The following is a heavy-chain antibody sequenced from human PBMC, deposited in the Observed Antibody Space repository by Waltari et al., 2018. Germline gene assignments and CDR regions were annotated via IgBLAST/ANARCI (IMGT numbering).Heavy chain of an antibody. CDR1: GGSISSGSYY. D-gene: IGHD6-6*01. CDR2: IYTSGST. CDR3: ARYPLRSSAEYFQH. Sequence: QVQLQESGPGLVKPSQTLSLTCTVSGGSISSGSYYWSWLRQPAGKGLEWIGYIYTSGSTNYNPSLKSRVTISVDTSKNQFSLKLSSVTAADTAVYYCARYPLRSSAEYFQHWGQGTLVTVSS. J-gene: IGHJ1*01. V-gene: IGHV4-61*09.